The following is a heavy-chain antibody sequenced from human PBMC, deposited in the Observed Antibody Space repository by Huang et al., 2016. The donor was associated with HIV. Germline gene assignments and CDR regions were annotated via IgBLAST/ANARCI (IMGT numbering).Heavy chain of an antibody. CDR3: AKRGMSGTYHLDY. J-gene: IGHJ4*02. Sequence: EVHLLESGGGLVQPGGSLRLSCAASGFTFSGLAMSWVRQAPGKGLEWGSAISGSGGSTYYAAAVKGRFTISRDNSKNTLYLQMNSLRTEDTAVYYCAKRGMSGTYHLDYWGQGTLVTVSS. V-gene: IGHV3-23*01. CDR2: ISGSGGST. CDR1: GFTFSGLA. D-gene: IGHD1-26*01.